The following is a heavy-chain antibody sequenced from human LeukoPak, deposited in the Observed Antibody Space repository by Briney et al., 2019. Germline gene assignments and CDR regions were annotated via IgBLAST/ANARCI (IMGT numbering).Heavy chain of an antibody. J-gene: IGHJ4*02. CDR3: ARDSSGPGY. CDR2: IYSGGGT. D-gene: IGHD6-19*01. Sequence: GGSLRLSCAASGFTVNSNYMSWVRQAPGKGLEWVSVIYSGGGTFYADSVKGRFTISRDNSKNTLYLQMNSLRVEDTAEYYCARDSSGPGYWGQGTLVTVSS. V-gene: IGHV3-53*01. CDR1: GFTVNSNY.